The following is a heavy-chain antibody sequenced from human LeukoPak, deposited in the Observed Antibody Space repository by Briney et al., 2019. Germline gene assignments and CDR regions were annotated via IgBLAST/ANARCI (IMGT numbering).Heavy chain of an antibody. CDR1: GGSITSDAHY. V-gene: IGHV4-61*02. CDR3: ARGTKSPRTTVLTSFWYFDL. J-gene: IGHJ2*01. Sequence: SETLSLTCTVSGGSITSDAHYWNWIRQSAEKGLEWIGRVHTTGSLDYNPSLKSRVTISIDTSSSHFSLMMDSVTTTDTAVYYCARGTKSPRTTVLTSFWYFDLWGRGTLVTVSS. CDR2: VHTTGSL. D-gene: IGHD4-17*01.